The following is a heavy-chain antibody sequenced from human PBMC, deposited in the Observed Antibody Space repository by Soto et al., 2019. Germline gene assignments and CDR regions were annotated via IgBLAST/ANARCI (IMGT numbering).Heavy chain of an antibody. Sequence: QVQLQESGPGLVKPLETLSLTCTVSGGSITSYRWSWIRQSAGKGLEWIGRMNTSGNTHYNPSLKSRVTVSIDTSRNQFFLTVNSVTAADSAVYYCARESGDNWDYEAYWGQGTPVTVSS. CDR3: ARESGDNWDYEAY. CDR2: MNTSGNT. D-gene: IGHD1-7*01. CDR1: GGSITSYR. V-gene: IGHV4-4*07. J-gene: IGHJ4*02.